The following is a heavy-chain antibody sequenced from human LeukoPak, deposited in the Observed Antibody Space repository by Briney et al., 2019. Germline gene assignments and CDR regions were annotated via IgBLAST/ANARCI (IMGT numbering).Heavy chain of an antibody. CDR1: GGTFSSYA. Sequence: ASVKVSCKASGGTFSSYAISWVRQAPGQGLEWMGWISAYNGNTNYAQKLQGRVTMTTDTSTSTAYMELRSLRSDDTAVYYCARVRILTGDHLDFDYWGQGTLVTVSS. CDR3: ARVRILTGDHLDFDY. CDR2: ISAYNGNT. J-gene: IGHJ4*02. V-gene: IGHV1-18*01. D-gene: IGHD7-27*01.